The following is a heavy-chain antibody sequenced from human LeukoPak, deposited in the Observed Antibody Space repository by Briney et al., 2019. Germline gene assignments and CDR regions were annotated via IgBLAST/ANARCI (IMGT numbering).Heavy chain of an antibody. Sequence: SETLSLTCTVSGGSISNYYWSWIRQPPGKGLEWIGYVYYTGSTNYNPSLKSRVTISIDTSKKQFSLKLTSVTAADTAMYYCARAIDSSGWYYYGMDVWGQGTTVTVSS. CDR1: GGSISNYY. D-gene: IGHD6-19*01. V-gene: IGHV4-59*01. CDR3: ARAIDSSGWYYYGMDV. J-gene: IGHJ6*02. CDR2: VYYTGST.